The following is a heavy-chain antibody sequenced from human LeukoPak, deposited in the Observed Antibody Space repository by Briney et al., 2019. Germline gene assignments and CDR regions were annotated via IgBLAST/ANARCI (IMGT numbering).Heavy chain of an antibody. CDR3: AKQLESPKYYSFGMDV. V-gene: IGHV5-51*01. CDR2: IYPGDSDT. D-gene: IGHD1-1*01. Sequence: GASLQISCKGSGYIFSSYWIAWVRQLPGKGLEWMGIIYPGDSDTRYSPSFQGQVTISADRSISTAYLQWSSLKASDTAMYYCAKQLESPKYYSFGMDVRGQGTTVSVSS. CDR1: GYIFSSYW. J-gene: IGHJ6*02.